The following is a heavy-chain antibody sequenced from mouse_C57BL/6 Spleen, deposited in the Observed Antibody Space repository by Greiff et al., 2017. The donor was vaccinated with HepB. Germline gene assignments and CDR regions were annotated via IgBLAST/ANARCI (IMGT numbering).Heavy chain of an antibody. Sequence: EVKLMESGGGLVKPGGSLKLSCAASGFTFSSYTMSWVRQTPEKRLEWVATISGGGGNTYYPDSVKGRFTISRDNAKNTLYLQMSSLRSEDTALYYCARHPYSNLPYFDYWGQGTTLTVSS. D-gene: IGHD2-5*01. V-gene: IGHV5-9*01. CDR3: ARHPYSNLPYFDY. CDR1: GFTFSSYT. CDR2: ISGGGGNT. J-gene: IGHJ2*01.